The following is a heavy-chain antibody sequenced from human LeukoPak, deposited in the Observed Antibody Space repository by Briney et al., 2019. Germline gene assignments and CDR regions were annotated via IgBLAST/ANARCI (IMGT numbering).Heavy chain of an antibody. Sequence: ASVKVPCKASGYTFTGYYMHWVRQAPGQGLEWMGWINPNSGGTNYAQKLQGRVTMTTDTSTSTAYMELRSLRSDDTAVYYCARGKTTVYCGGDCYAFDYWGQGSLVTVSS. CDR3: ARGKTTVYCGGDCYAFDY. CDR2: INPNSGGT. CDR1: GYTFTGYY. D-gene: IGHD2-21*02. J-gene: IGHJ4*02. V-gene: IGHV1-2*02.